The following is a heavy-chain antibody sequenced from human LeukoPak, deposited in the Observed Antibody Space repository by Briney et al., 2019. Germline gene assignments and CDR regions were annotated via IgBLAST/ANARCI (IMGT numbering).Heavy chain of an antibody. V-gene: IGHV3-48*03. CDR3: ASISSSWSDDAFDI. D-gene: IGHD6-13*01. J-gene: IGHJ3*02. CDR2: ISSSGSTK. Sequence: GGSLRLSCAASGFPFSSYEMNWLRQAPGKGLEWVSYISSSGSTKYYGDSVKGRFTISRDNAKNSLYLQMNSLEAVDTAIYYCASISSSWSDDAFDIWGQGTIATVTS. CDR1: GFPFSSYE.